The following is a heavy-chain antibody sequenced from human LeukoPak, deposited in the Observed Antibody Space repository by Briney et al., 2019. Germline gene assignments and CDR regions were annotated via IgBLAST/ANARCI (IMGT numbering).Heavy chain of an antibody. CDR2: ISTYNGDT. J-gene: IGHJ4*02. CDR3: ARDPSNTSGRYIYFDY. V-gene: IGHV1-18*01. D-gene: IGHD6-19*01. Sequence: ASVKVSCKTSGYSFKTYAVSWVRQAPGQGLAWMGWISTYNGDTKYSQNFQGRVTLTTDTSTSTAYMELRSLRSDDTAVYYCARDPSNTSGRYIYFDYWGQGSLVTVSS. CDR1: GYSFKTYA.